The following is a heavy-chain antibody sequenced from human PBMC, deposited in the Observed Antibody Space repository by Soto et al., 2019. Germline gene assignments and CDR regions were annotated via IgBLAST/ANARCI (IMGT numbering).Heavy chain of an antibody. CDR3: ARAMKATIAVAGTDYFDF. V-gene: IGHV3-33*01. CDR2: IWNDGTNE. Sequence: QVQLVESGGGVVQPGRSLRLSCVASGFPFSGYGMHWVRQAPGKGLEWVAAIWNDGTNEKYADSVKGRLSISRDNSKNTLYLHMNSLRAEDTAVYYCARAMKATIAVAGTDYFDFWGQGTLVMVSS. D-gene: IGHD6-19*01. J-gene: IGHJ4*02. CDR1: GFPFSGYG.